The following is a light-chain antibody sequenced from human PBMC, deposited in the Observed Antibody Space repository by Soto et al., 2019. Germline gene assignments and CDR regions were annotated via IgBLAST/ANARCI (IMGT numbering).Light chain of an antibody. Sequence: DIQMTQSPPSLTQSVGPRVTISCRASQSIGRNLNWYQQKPGKAPRLLIYDASNLKTGVPSRFSGTGSGTDFTFTISGLQPEDIATYYCQQYDKLPYTFGQGTKVDIK. CDR1: QSIGRN. CDR2: DAS. CDR3: QQYDKLPYT. V-gene: IGKV1-33*01. J-gene: IGKJ2*01.